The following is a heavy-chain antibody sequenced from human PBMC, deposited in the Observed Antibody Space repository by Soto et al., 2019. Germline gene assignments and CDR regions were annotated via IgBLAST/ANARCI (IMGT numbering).Heavy chain of an antibody. CDR1: GFTFSSYG. CDR2: IWYDGSNK. D-gene: IGHD3-22*01. V-gene: IGHV3-33*01. J-gene: IGHJ3*02. Sequence: PGGSLRLSCAASGFTFSSYGMHWVRQAPGKGLEWVAIIWYDGSNKYYADSVKGRFTISRDNSKNMLFLEMNSLRAEDTAVYYCARDSYVVDRSHSGDFDIRGQGIMVTVSS. CDR3: ARDSYVVDRSHSGDFDI.